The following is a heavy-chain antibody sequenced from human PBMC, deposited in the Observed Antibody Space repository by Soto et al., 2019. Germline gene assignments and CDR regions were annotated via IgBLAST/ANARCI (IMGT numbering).Heavy chain of an antibody. V-gene: IGHV4-34*01. D-gene: IGHD3-10*02. J-gene: IGHJ6*02. Sequence: PSETLSLTCAVYGGSFSGYYWSWIRQPPGKGLEWIGEINHSGSTNYNPSLKSRVTISVDTSKNQFSLKLSSVTAADTAVYYCARAVFGEYEDTLLDDYYYGTDVWGQGTTVTVSS. CDR1: GGSFSGYY. CDR3: ARAVFGEYEDTLLDDYYYGTDV. CDR2: INHSGST.